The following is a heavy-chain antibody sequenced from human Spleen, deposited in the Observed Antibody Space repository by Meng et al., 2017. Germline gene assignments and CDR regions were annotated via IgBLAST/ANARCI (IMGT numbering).Heavy chain of an antibody. J-gene: IGHJ4*02. V-gene: IGHV3-11*04. Sequence: GGSLRLSCAASGFTFSDYYMSWIRQAPGKGLEWVSYISSSGSTIYYADSVEGRFTISRDNAKNSLYLQINSLRAEDTALYYCARVNNGGNSEIDYWGQGTLVTVSS. CDR3: ARVNNGGNSEIDY. CDR2: ISSSGSTI. CDR1: GFTFSDYY. D-gene: IGHD4-23*01.